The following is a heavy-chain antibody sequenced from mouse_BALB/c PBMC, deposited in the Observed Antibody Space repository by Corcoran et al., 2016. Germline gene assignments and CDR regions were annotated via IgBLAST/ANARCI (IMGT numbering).Heavy chain of an antibody. CDR1: GYTFTNYG. D-gene: IGHD4-1*01. Sequence: QIQLVQSGPELKKPGETVKISCMASGYTFTNYGMNWVKQAPGKGLKWMGWINTYTGEPTYADDFKGRFAFSLETSASTAYLQINNLKNEDTATYFCARRDSGSFAYWGQGTLVTVSA. J-gene: IGHJ3*01. V-gene: IGHV9-3-1*01. CDR2: INTYTGEP. CDR3: ARRDSGSFAY.